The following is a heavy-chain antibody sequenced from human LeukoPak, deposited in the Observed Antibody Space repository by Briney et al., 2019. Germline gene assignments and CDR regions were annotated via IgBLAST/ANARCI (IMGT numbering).Heavy chain of an antibody. J-gene: IGHJ4*02. D-gene: IGHD1-14*01. CDR2: VDPEDGET. Sequence: ASVKVSCKASGYTFTDYYIHWVQQAPGKGLECMGRVDPEDGETIYAENFQGRVTITADTSTDTANMELSSLRFEDTAVYYCATVTPATSNWGQGTLVTVSS. V-gene: IGHV1-69-2*01. CDR1: GYTFTDYY. CDR3: ATVTPATSN.